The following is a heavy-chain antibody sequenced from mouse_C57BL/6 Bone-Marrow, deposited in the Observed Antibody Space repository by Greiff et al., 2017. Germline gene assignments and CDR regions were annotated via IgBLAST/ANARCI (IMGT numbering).Heavy chain of an antibody. D-gene: IGHD2-4*01. Sequence: VQLQQSGPGLVKPSQSLSLTCSVTGYSITSGYYWNWIRQFPGNKLEWMGYISYDGSNNYNPSLKNRISITRDTSKNQFFLKLNSVTTEDTATYYCASSVYYDYVAWFAYWGQGTLVTVSA. V-gene: IGHV3-6*01. CDR1: GYSITSGYY. J-gene: IGHJ3*01. CDR3: ASSVYYDYVAWFAY. CDR2: ISYDGSN.